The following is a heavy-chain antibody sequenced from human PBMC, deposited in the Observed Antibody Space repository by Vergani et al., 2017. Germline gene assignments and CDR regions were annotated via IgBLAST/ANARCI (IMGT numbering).Heavy chain of an antibody. V-gene: IGHV1-2*02. Sequence: QVQLVQSGAEVKKPGASVKVSCKASGYTFIGYYIHWVRQAPGQGLEWMGWINLKSGDTKCAQKFQGRVTMTRDTSISTAYMELSSLRSDDTAVYYCARAGYSSSNGGRAFDVWGQGTRVTVSS. CDR1: GYTFIGYY. D-gene: IGHD6-19*01. J-gene: IGHJ3*01. CDR3: ARAGYSSSNGGRAFDV. CDR2: INLKSGDT.